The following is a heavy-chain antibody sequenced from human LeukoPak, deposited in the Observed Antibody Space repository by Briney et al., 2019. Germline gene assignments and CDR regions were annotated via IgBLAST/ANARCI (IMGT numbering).Heavy chain of an antibody. CDR2: IIPIFGTA. V-gene: IGHV1-69*13. CDR3: ARGGDFDY. Sequence: HRASVKVSCKASGGTFSSYAVSWVRQAPGQGLEWMGGIIPIFGTANYAQKFQGRVTITADESTSTAYMELSGLRSEDTAVYYCARGGDFDYWGQGTLVTVSS. D-gene: IGHD2-15*01. CDR1: GGTFSSYA. J-gene: IGHJ4*02.